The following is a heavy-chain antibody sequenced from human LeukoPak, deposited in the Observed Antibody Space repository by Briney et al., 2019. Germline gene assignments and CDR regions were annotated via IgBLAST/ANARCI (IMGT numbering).Heavy chain of an antibody. V-gene: IGHV3-30*18. CDR2: ISYDGSNK. J-gene: IGHJ6*02. D-gene: IGHD2-2*01. Sequence: GGSLRLSCAASGFTFSSYGMHWVRQAPGKGLEWVAVISYDGSNKYYADSVKGRFTISRDNSKNTLYLQMNSLRAEDTAVYYCAKEVWDIVVVPAADYYYYGMGVWGQGTTVTVSS. CDR3: AKEVWDIVVVPAADYYYYGMGV. CDR1: GFTFSSYG.